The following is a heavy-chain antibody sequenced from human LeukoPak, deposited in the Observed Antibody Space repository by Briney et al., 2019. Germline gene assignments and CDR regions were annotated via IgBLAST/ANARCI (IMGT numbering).Heavy chain of an antibody. CDR2: INHSGST. CDR1: GGSISSSNW. Sequence: SETLSLTCAVSGGSISSSNWWSWVRQPPGKGLEWIGEINHSGSTNYNPSLKSRVTISVDTSKNQFSLKLSSVTAADTAVYYCARGSEEYDYVWGSYRYSPWFDPWGQGTLVTVSS. V-gene: IGHV4-4*02. D-gene: IGHD3-16*02. J-gene: IGHJ5*02. CDR3: ARGSEEYDYVWGSYRYSPWFDP.